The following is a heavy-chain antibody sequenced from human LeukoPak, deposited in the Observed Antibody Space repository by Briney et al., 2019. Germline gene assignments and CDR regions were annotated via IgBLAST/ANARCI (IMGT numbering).Heavy chain of an antibody. V-gene: IGHV1-2*02. CDR2: INPNSGDT. CDR3: ARKSTVRRTSEFDY. J-gene: IGHJ4*02. Sequence: WASVRVSCKASGYTFTGYYMNWVRQAPGQGLEWLGWINPNSGDTKYAQKFLGRVTMTSDTSINTRYMALSSLTSDDTAVYYCARKSTVRRTSEFDYWGQGSLVTVSS. CDR1: GYTFTGYY. D-gene: IGHD3-10*02.